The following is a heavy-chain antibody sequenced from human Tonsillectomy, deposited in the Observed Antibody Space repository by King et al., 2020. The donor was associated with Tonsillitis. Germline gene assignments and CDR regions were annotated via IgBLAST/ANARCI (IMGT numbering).Heavy chain of an antibody. J-gene: IGHJ4*02. V-gene: IGHV3-15*01. Sequence: VQLVESGGGLVKPGGSLRLSCAASGFTFTNAWMSWVRQAPGKGLEWVGLIRNDGTTDYAAPVKGRLTITRGESKNTLYLQMNSLKTEDTAVYFCTTYTSGYFDCWGQGTLVTVSS. D-gene: IGHD4-11*01. CDR3: TTYTSGYFDC. CDR2: IRNDGTT. CDR1: GFTFTNAW.